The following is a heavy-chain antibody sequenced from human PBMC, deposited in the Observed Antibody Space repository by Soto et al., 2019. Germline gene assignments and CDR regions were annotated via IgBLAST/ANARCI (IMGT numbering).Heavy chain of an antibody. CDR3: ARRDIGYTATSYAPGDY. CDR2: IFNRGNT. J-gene: IGHJ4*02. CDR1: GGSISTTAYY. V-gene: IGHV4-39*01. Sequence: PSETLSLTCTVSGGSISTTAYYWDCVRQPPGKGLEWIGSIFNRGNTFYNPSLKSRVSLSTDTSKNQFSLNLISVTAADTAVYFCARRDIGYTATSYAPGDYWGQGIQVTVSS. D-gene: IGHD1-1*01.